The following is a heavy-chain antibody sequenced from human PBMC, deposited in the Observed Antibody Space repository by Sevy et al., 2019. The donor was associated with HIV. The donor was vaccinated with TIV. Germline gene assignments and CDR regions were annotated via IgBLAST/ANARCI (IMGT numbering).Heavy chain of an antibody. D-gene: IGHD3-22*01. Sequence: ASVKVSCEASGGTFSIYAISWVRQAPGQGLEWMGGIIPIFGTANYAQKFQGGVTITADESTNTGYMELSSLRSEDTAVYYCARPYDSSALFKWAFDIWGQGTLVTVSS. V-gene: IGHV1-69*13. CDR3: ARPYDSSALFKWAFDI. J-gene: IGHJ3*02. CDR1: GGTFSIYA. CDR2: IIPIFGTA.